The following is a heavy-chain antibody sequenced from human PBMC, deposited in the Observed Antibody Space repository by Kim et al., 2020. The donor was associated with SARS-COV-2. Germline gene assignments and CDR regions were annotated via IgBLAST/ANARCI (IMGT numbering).Heavy chain of an antibody. J-gene: IGHJ2*01. Sequence: SETLSLTCTVSGGSISSGSYYWSWIRQPAGKGLEWIGRIYTIGSTNYNPSLKSRVTISVDTSKNQFSLKLSSVTAADTALYYCARAAYCGGYCYLYWYFDLWGRGTLVTVSS. CDR1: GGSISSGSYY. CDR2: IYTIGST. V-gene: IGHV4-61*02. CDR3: ARAAYCGGYCYLYWYFDL. D-gene: IGHD2-21*02.